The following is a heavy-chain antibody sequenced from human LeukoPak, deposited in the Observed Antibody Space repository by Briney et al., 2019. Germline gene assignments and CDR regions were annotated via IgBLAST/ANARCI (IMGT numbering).Heavy chain of an antibody. D-gene: IGHD3-22*01. CDR1: GYSFTSFW. V-gene: IGHV5-51*01. Sequence: GASLKISCKGSGYSFTSFWIAWVRQMPGKGLEWMGIIYPGDSDTIYSPSFQGQVTISADKSIDSAYLQWSSLKASDTAMYYCARRYYYDSSGYYLAHDAFDIWGQGTMVTVSS. CDR2: IYPGDSDT. CDR3: ARRYYYDSSGYYLAHDAFDI. J-gene: IGHJ3*02.